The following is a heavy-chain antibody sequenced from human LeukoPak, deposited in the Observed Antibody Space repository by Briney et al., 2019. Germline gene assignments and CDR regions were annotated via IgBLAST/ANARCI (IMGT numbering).Heavy chain of an antibody. CDR3: ARDTFKSDIDYFDY. CDR1: DGSFSGYY. V-gene: IGHV4-34*01. Sequence: SETLSLTCAVYDGSFSGYYWSWIRQPPGKGLEWIGEINHSGSTNYNPSLKSRVTISVDTSKNQFSLKLSSVTAADTAVYYCARDTFKSDIDYFDYWGQGTLVTVSS. CDR2: INHSGST. D-gene: IGHD5-12*01. J-gene: IGHJ4*02.